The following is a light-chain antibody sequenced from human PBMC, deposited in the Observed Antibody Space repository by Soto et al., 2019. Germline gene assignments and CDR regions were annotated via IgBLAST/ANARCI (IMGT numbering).Light chain of an antibody. Sequence: DIQMTKPPSTLCGSVDARVTITCLDSQTISSWLAWYQQKPGKAPKLLIYKASTLKSGVPSRFSGSGSGTEFTLTISSLQPDDFATYYCQHYNSYSEAFGQGTKVDIK. CDR1: QTISSW. CDR2: KAS. V-gene: IGKV1-5*03. CDR3: QHYNSYSEA. J-gene: IGKJ1*01.